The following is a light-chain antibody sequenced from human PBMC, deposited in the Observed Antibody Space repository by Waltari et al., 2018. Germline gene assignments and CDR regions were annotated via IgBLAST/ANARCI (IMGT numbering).Light chain of an antibody. V-gene: IGLV2-14*03. CDR1: SSDVGGYNY. Sequence: QSALTQPASVSGSPGQSITISCTGTSSDVGGYNYVSWYQKHPGQAPKLMIYDVSNRPSGVSNRFSGSKSGNTASLTISGLQAEDEADYYCSSYTSSNNLGFGTGTKVTVL. CDR2: DVS. CDR3: SSYTSSNNLG. J-gene: IGLJ1*01.